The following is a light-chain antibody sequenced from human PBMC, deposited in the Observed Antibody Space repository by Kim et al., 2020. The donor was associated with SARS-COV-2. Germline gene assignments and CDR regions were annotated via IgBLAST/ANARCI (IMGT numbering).Light chain of an antibody. V-gene: IGKV3-20*01. CDR3: QQGLT. CDR2: GAS. J-gene: IGKJ4*01. Sequence: EIVLTQSPGTLSLSPGERATLSCRASQSVSSSYLAWYQQKPGQAPRLLIYGASSRATGIPDRFSGSGSGTDFTLTISRLEPEDFAVYYCQQGLTFGGGPRWRS. CDR1: QSVSSSY.